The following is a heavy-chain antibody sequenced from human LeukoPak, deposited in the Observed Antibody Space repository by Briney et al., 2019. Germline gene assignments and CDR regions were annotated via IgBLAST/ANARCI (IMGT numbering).Heavy chain of an antibody. CDR2: IYYTGST. CDR3: TRGQPSFDY. CDR1: GGSISSSSYY. V-gene: IGHV4-39*07. Sequence: SETLSLTCTVSGGSISSSSYYWGWIRQPPGKGLEWIGNIYYTGSTFYNPSLESRVTISLDTSKNQFSLKLSSVTAAGTAVYYCTRGQPSFDYWGQGILVIVSS. J-gene: IGHJ4*02. D-gene: IGHD2-2*01.